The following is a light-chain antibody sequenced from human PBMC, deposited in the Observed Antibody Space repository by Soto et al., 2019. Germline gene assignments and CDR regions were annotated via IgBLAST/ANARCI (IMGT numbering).Light chain of an antibody. CDR2: GAS. Sequence: DIVLAQSPGTLSLSPGERATLSCRASQTVSSNYLAWYQQKFGQAPRLLIYGASSRATGIPDRFSGSGSGKDFPLPITRRKPEDFEVYSCQNYGISPQTFAQGTRLDIK. V-gene: IGKV3-20*01. J-gene: IGKJ5*01. CDR1: QTVSSNY. CDR3: QNYGISPQT.